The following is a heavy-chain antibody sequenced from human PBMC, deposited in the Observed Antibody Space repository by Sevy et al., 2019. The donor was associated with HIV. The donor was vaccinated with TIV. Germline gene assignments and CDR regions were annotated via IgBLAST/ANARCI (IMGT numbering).Heavy chain of an antibody. D-gene: IGHD2-2*01. Sequence: GGSLRLSCAASGFTFSGSAMHWVRQASGKGLEWVGRIRSKANSYATAYAASVKGRFTISRDDSKNTAYLQMNSLKTEDTAVYYCTRLLYCSSTSCHNGVYYHGMDVWGQGTTVTVSS. V-gene: IGHV3-73*01. CDR2: IRSKANSYAT. CDR1: GFTFSGSA. J-gene: IGHJ6*01. CDR3: TRLLYCSSTSCHNGVYYHGMDV.